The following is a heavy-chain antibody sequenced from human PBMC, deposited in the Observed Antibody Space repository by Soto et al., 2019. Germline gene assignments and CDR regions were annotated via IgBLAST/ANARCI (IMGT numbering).Heavy chain of an antibody. CDR1: GYTFTSYD. Sequence: ASVKVSCKASGYTFTSYDINWVRQATGQGLEWMGWMNPNSGNTGYAQKFQGRVTMTKNTLYLQMNSLRAEDTAVYYCAKVDPSSFYGLDVWGQGTTVTVSS. CDR3: AKVDPSSFYGLDV. D-gene: IGHD6-13*01. J-gene: IGHJ6*02. CDR2: MNPNSGNT. V-gene: IGHV1-8*01.